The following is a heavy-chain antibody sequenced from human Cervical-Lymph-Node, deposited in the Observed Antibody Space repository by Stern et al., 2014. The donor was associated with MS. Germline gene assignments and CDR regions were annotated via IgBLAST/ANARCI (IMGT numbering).Heavy chain of an antibody. CDR1: GFVFSNFG. Sequence: VQLVESGGGVVQPGRSLRLSCAASGFVFSNFGMHWVRQAPGKGLEWVAIISYDGNDKKYADSVKGRFTISRDNSKNTVYLQMSSLRAEDTAMYYCAKGRTVAGKGVGAFDIWGQGTMVAVSS. J-gene: IGHJ3*02. V-gene: IGHV3-30*18. CDR3: AKGRTVAGKGVGAFDI. D-gene: IGHD6-19*01. CDR2: ISYDGNDK.